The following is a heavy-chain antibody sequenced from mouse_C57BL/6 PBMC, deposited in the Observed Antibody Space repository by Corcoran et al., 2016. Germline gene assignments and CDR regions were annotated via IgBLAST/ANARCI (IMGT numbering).Heavy chain of an antibody. CDR1: GYTFTTYG. J-gene: IGHJ2*01. CDR2: INTYSGVP. CDR3: ARAPVPYYSRYYFDY. D-gene: IGHD2-12*01. V-gene: IGHV9-3*01. Sequence: QIQLVQSGPELKKPGETVKISCKASGYTFTTYGMSWVKQAPGKGLKWMGWINTYSGVPTYADDFKGRFAFSLETSASTAYLQINNLKNEDTAKYFCARAPVPYYSRYYFDYWGQGTTLTVSS.